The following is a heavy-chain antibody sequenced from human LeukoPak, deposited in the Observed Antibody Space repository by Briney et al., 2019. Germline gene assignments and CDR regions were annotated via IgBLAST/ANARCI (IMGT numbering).Heavy chain of an antibody. CDR3: VRDQTIDSRAGPSDPFDV. CDR2: IGTLADT. D-gene: IGHD3-3*01. J-gene: IGHJ3*01. Sequence: GGSLRLSCAASGFTLSNYDMHWVRQTRGGGLEWVSGIGTLADTFYPDSAKGRFTISRDNAKNSLYLQMNSLRADDTAVYYCVRDQTIDSRAGPSDPFDVWGQGTMVTVSS. CDR1: GFTLSNYD. V-gene: IGHV3-13*01.